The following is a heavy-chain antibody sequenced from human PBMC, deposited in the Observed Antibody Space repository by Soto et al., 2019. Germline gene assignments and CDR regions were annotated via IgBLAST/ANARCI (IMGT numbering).Heavy chain of an antibody. J-gene: IGHJ4*02. Sequence: EVQLVESGGGLVQPGGSLRLSCAASGFSLSNYWMTWVRRAPGKRPEWVAKIKQDGSATYYMDSVRGCFTISRDNANNSLVLQMNSLRAEDTALYYCARWTTALDYWGQGALVSVSS. CDR1: GFSLSNYW. CDR3: ARWTTALDY. V-gene: IGHV3-7*03. CDR2: IKQDGSAT. D-gene: IGHD4-17*01.